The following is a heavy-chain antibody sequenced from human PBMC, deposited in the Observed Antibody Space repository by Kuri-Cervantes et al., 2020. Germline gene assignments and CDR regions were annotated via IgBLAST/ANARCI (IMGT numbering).Heavy chain of an antibody. Sequence: GESLKISCAASGFTFSSYWMSWVRQAPGKGLEWVANIKQDGSEKYYVDSVKGRFTISRDNAKNTLYLQMNSLRAEDTAVYYCARAFKQRFLEWLPSRGGYYYGMDVWGQGTTVTVSS. CDR3: ARAFKQRFLEWLPSRGGYYYGMDV. CDR2: IKQDGSEK. CDR1: GFTFSSYW. V-gene: IGHV3-7*01. D-gene: IGHD3-3*01. J-gene: IGHJ6*02.